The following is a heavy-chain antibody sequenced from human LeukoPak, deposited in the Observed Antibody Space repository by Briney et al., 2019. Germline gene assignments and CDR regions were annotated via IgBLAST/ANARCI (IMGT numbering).Heavy chain of an antibody. CDR2: IYPGDSDT. V-gene: IGHV5-51*01. CDR3: ARENTGTTRMEAFDV. CDR1: GYSFTSYW. D-gene: IGHD1-1*01. Sequence: GESLKISCKGSGYSFTSYWIGWVRHMPGKGLEWMGIIYPGDSDTRYSPSFQGQVTISADKSIRTAYLQWSSLQASDTAMYYCARENTGTTRMEAFDVWGQGTTVTVSS. J-gene: IGHJ3*01.